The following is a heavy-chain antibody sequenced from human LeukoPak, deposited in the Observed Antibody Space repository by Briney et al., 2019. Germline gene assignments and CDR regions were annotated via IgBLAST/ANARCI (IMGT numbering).Heavy chain of an antibody. CDR2: ISGYNANT. J-gene: IGHJ5*01. CDR1: GYTFINYG. Sequence: ASVKVSCKASGYTFINYGISWVRQAPGQGLEWMGWISGYNANTDYAQNFQDRVIMTTDTSTSTAYMDLRNLNSNDTAVYYCVRDSGGHQTSRSTIIIDNWFDSWGQGTLVTVSS. V-gene: IGHV1-18*01. D-gene: IGHD3-22*01. CDR3: VRDSGGHQTSRSTIIIDNWFDS.